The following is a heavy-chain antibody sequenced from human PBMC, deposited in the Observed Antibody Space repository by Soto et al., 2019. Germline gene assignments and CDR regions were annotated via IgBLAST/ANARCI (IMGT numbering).Heavy chain of an antibody. CDR3: AHKGYGDYPLDY. V-gene: IGHV2-5*02. J-gene: IGHJ4*02. D-gene: IGHD4-17*01. Sequence: QITLKESGPTLVKPTQTLTLTCTFSGFSLSTSGVGVGWIRQPPGKALEWLAVIYWDDYKHYSPSLKSRLTIXKNXSKNQVVLTMTNMDPVDTATYYCAHKGYGDYPLDYWGQGTLLTVSS. CDR1: GFSLSTSGVG. CDR2: IYWDDYK.